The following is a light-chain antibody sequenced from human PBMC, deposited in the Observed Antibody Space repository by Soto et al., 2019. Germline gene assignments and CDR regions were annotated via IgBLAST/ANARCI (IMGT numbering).Light chain of an antibody. V-gene: IGKV3-20*01. Sequence: EIVLTQSPGILSLSPGQRVTLSRRASQSVSNDFLAWYQQKPGQAPRLLIYGASTRATDVPDRFSGSGSGADFTLTISRLEPEDFAVYYCQQYGSSPPRTFGQGTKVEMK. CDR1: QSVSNDF. J-gene: IGKJ1*01. CDR3: QQYGSSPPRT. CDR2: GAS.